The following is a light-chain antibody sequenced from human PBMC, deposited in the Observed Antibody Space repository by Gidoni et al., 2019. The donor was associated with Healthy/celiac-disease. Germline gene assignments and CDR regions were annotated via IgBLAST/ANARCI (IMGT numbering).Light chain of an antibody. CDR3: QQSYSTPFT. V-gene: IGKV1-39*01. CDR1: QSISSY. Sequence: DIQFTQSPSSLSASVGDRVTITCRASQSISSYFNWYQQKPGKAPKLLIYAAASLQSWVPSRFSGSGSGTDFTLTISSLQPEDFETYYCQQSYSTPFTFGPGTKVDIK. CDR2: AAA. J-gene: IGKJ3*01.